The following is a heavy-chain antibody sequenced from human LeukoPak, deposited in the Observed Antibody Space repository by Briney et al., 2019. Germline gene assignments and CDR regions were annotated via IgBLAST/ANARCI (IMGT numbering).Heavy chain of an antibody. J-gene: IGHJ5*02. CDR1: GFTFSSYA. V-gene: IGHV3-30-3*01. D-gene: IGHD3-10*01. CDR2: ISYDGSNK. Sequence: PGRSLRLSCAASGFTFSSYAMHWVRQAPGKGLEWVAVISYDGSNKYYADSVRGRFTISRDNSKNTLYLQMNSLRAEDTAVYYCARDRGGGGSGITMVRGEFDPWGQGTLVTVSS. CDR3: ARDRGGGGSGITMVRGEFDP.